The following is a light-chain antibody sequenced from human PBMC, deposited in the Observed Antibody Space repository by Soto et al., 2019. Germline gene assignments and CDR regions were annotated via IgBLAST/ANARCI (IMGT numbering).Light chain of an antibody. J-gene: IGKJ1*01. Sequence: DIQMTQFPSTLSASVGDRVTITCRASQSISDWVAWYQQKPGKAPKLLIYKASYLKSGVPSRFGGSASGTEFTHTISSLQPDDFATYYCQQYNGYSRTFGQGTKVE. CDR2: KAS. V-gene: IGKV1-5*03. CDR1: QSISDW. CDR3: QQYNGYSRT.